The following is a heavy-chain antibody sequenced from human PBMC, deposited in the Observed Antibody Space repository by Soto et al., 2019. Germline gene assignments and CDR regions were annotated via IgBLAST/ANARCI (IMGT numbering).Heavy chain of an antibody. CDR1: GFTFGSHG. CDR2: ISYDETNE. V-gene: IGHV3-30*18. Sequence: QVQLVESGGGLVQPGGSLRLTCVASGFTFGSHGMHWVRQAPGKGLEWVAVISYDETNEHYVDSVKGRFTISRDNSKSILYLQMNRLRPEDTAVYKCAKDLRTTIADYGRDVWGQGTTVTFSS. D-gene: IGHD2-21*01. CDR3: AKDLRTTIADYGRDV. J-gene: IGHJ6*02.